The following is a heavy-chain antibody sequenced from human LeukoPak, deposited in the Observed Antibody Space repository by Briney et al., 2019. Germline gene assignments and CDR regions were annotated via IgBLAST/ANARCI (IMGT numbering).Heavy chain of an antibody. D-gene: IGHD1-26*01. Sequence: GGSLRLSCAASGFNFSSYEMNWVRQAPGKGLEWVSYISSSGSTIYYADSVKGRFTISRDNAKNSLYLQMNSLRADDTAVYYCARGGSYVHYWGQGTLVTVSS. J-gene: IGHJ4*02. CDR3: ARGGSYVHY. CDR1: GFNFSSYE. V-gene: IGHV3-48*03. CDR2: ISSSGSTI.